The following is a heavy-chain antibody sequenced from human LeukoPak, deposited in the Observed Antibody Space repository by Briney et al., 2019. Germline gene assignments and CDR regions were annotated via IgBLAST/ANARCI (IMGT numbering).Heavy chain of an antibody. Sequence: ASVKVSCKASGYTFTGYYMHWVRQAPGQGLEWMGWINPNGGGTNYAQKFQGRVTMTRDTAISTAYMELSRLRSDDTAVYYCARDSYRLWFGAKKQYYLFDPWGQSTLVSVSS. CDR3: ARDSYRLWFGAKKQYYLFDP. CDR2: INPNGGGT. V-gene: IGHV1-2*02. D-gene: IGHD3-10*01. J-gene: IGHJ5*02. CDR1: GYTFTGYY.